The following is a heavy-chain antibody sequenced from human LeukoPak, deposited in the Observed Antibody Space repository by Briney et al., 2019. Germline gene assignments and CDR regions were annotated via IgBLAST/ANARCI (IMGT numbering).Heavy chain of an antibody. CDR1: GGTFSSYA. CDR2: IIPIFGTA. CDR3: ARENYGDYAVDY. D-gene: IGHD4-17*01. Sequence: SSVKVSRKASGGTFSSYAISWVRQAPGQGLEWMGRIIPIFGTANYAQKFQGRVTITTDESTSTAYMELSSLRSEDTAVYYCARENYGDYAVDYWGQGTLVTVSS. V-gene: IGHV1-69*05. J-gene: IGHJ4*02.